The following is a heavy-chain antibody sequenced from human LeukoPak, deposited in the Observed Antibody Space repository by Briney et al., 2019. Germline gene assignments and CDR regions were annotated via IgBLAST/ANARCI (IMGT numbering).Heavy chain of an antibody. CDR2: INHSGST. CDR3: XXYSXGWSQLGYYFDY. D-gene: IGHD6-19*01. J-gene: IGHJ4*02. CDR1: GGSFSGYY. Sequence: SETLXLTCAVYGGSFSGYYWSWIRQPPGKGLEWIGEINHSGSTNYNPSLKSRVTISVDTSKNQFSLKLSSVTAADTAVYYCXXYSXGWSQLGYYFDYWGQGTLVTVSS. V-gene: IGHV4-34*01.